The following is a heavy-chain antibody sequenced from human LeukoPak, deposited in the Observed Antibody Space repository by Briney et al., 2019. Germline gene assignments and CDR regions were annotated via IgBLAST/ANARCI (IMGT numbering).Heavy chain of an antibody. Sequence: GGSLRLSCAVSGFTFSNFDMNWVRQAPGKGLEWVSGLSSSGGSTFYADSVKGRFTISRDNSKNTVYLQMNSLRGEDTAIYYCARGVTVTTDFWGQGTLVTVSS. V-gene: IGHV3-23*01. CDR2: LSSSGGST. CDR3: ARGVTVTTDF. CDR1: GFTFSNFD. J-gene: IGHJ4*02. D-gene: IGHD4-17*01.